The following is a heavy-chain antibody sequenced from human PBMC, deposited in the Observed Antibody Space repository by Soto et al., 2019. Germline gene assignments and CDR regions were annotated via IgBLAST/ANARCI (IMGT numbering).Heavy chain of an antibody. CDR1: GYTFTGYY. V-gene: IGHV1-2*02. CDR3: VRDFLLAYCGGDCLDY. D-gene: IGHD2-21*01. Sequence: ASVKVSCKASGYTFTGYYMHWVRQAPGQGLEWMGWINPNSGGTNYAQKFQGRVTMSRDTSISTAYMELNRLRSDDTAVYYCVRDFLLAYCGGDCLDYWGQGTLVTVSS. J-gene: IGHJ4*02. CDR2: INPNSGGT.